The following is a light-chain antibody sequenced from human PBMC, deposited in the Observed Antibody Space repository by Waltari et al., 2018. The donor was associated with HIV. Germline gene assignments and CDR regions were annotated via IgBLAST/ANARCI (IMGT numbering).Light chain of an antibody. V-gene: IGLV3-25*03. CDR3: ESADDSGDHWV. CDR1: ALPKQF. CDR2: KDN. J-gene: IGLJ3*02. Sequence: SYELTQPPSVSVSPGQTAPITCSGHALPKQFASWYQEKAGQAPLMVIYKDNKRPSGIPDRFSGSMSGATVMLIISGVLPEDEAVYYCESADDSGDHWVFGGGTKLSVL.